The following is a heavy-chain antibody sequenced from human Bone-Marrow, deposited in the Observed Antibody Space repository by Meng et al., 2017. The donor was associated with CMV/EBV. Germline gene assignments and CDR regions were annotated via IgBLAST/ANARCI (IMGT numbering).Heavy chain of an antibody. J-gene: IGHJ6*02. CDR3: AKDIAARHYYYYGMDV. D-gene: IGHD6-6*01. CDR2: IWYDGSNK. Sequence: GESLKISCAASGFTFSSYGMHWFRQAPGKGLEWVAVIWYDGSNKYYADSVKGRFTISRDNSKNTLYLQMNSLRAEDTAVYYCAKDIAARHYYYYGMDVWGQGTTVTVSS. V-gene: IGHV3-33*06. CDR1: GFTFSSYG.